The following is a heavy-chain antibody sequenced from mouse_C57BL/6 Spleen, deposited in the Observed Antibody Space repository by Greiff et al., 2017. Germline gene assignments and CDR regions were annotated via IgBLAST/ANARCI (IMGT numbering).Heavy chain of an antibody. J-gene: IGHJ2*01. CDR2: IRNKANGYTT. V-gene: IGHV7-3*01. CDR3: ARVYGNYVYYFDY. CDR1: GFTFTDYY. D-gene: IGHD2-1*01. Sequence: EVKVVESGGGLVQPGGSLSLSCAASGFTFTDYYMSWVRQPPGKALEWLGFIRNKANGYTTEYSASVKGRFTISRDNSQSILYLQMNALRAEDSATYYCARVYGNYVYYFDYWGQGTTLTVSS.